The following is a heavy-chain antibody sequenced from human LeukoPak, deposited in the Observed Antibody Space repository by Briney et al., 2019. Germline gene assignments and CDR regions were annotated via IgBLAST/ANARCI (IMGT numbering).Heavy chain of an antibody. D-gene: IGHD2-2*01. J-gene: IGHJ4*02. V-gene: IGHV3-21*01. CDR3: AREGPCISTSCYKGAFDY. CDR1: GFTFSSYS. Sequence: GGSLRLSCAASGFTFSSYSMNWVRQAPGKGLEWVSSISSSSSYIYYADSVKVRFTISRDNAKNSLYLQMNSLRAEDTAVYYCAREGPCISTSCYKGAFDYWGQGTLVTVSS. CDR2: ISSSSSYI.